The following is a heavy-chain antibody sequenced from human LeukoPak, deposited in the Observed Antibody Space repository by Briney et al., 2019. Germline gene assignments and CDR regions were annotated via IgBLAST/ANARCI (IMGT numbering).Heavy chain of an antibody. Sequence: SETLSLTCAVYGGSFSGYYWSWIRQPPGKGLEWIGEINHSGSTNYNSSLKSRVTISVDTSKNQFSLKLSSVTAADTAVYYCARGPRGRGSTSWGQGTLVTVSS. CDR1: GGSFSGYY. D-gene: IGHD2-2*01. J-gene: IGHJ4*02. CDR2: INHSGST. V-gene: IGHV4-34*01. CDR3: ARGPRGRGSTS.